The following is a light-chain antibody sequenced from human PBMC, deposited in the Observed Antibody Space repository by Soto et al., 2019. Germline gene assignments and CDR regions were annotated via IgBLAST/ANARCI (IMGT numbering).Light chain of an antibody. V-gene: IGKV1-39*01. CDR3: QQTYRTPLT. CDR1: QYIGRY. Sequence: DIQISHSPSSLSASVGERVTITCRAGQYIGRYLNWYQQKPGKAPKLPIYAASSLHSGVPSRFSGSGSGTDFTLTISSLQPEDFATYSCQQTYRTPLTFGGGTKV. CDR2: AAS. J-gene: IGKJ4*01.